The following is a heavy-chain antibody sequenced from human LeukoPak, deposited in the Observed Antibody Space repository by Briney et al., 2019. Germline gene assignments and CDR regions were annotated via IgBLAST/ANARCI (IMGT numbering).Heavy chain of an antibody. J-gene: IGHJ4*02. V-gene: IGHV3-23*01. CDR1: GFTFSSYA. D-gene: IGHD3-3*01. CDR2: ISGSGGST. Sequence: GGSLRLSCAASGFTFSSYAMSWVRQAPGKGLEWVSAISGSGGSTYYADSVKGRFTISRDNSKNTLYLQMNSLRAEDTAVYYCAKDLGFGGPDTCYDFWSGYYGLDYWGQGTLVTVSS. CDR3: AKDLGFGGPDTCYDFWSGYYGLDY.